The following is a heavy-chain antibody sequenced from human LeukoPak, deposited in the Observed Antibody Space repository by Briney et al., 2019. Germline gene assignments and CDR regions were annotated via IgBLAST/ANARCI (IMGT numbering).Heavy chain of an antibody. V-gene: IGHV3-43*01. D-gene: IGHD3-10*01. Sequence: PGGSLRLSCAASGFTFDDYTIHWVRQAPGKGLEWVSLISWDGTRTYCADSVKGRFTISRDSSRDSLYLQMNSLRTEDTAFYYCAKDAGGLASITNYFDYWGQGTLVTVSS. CDR1: GFTFDDYT. J-gene: IGHJ4*02. CDR3: AKDAGGLASITNYFDY. CDR2: ISWDGTRT.